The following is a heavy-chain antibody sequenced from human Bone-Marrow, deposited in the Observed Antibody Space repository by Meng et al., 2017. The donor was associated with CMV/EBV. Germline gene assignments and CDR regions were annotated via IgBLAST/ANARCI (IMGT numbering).Heavy chain of an antibody. D-gene: IGHD3-10*01. CDR1: GYNFRTFG. V-gene: IGHV1-18*01. J-gene: IGHJ6*02. CDR2: ISGYNGNT. CDR3: ARDRVLRGVNGMDV. Sequence: ASVKVSCKASGYNFRTFGISWVRKAPGQGLEWMGWISGYNGNTNYTQKFQGRVTMTRDTSTSTAYMELRSLRSDDTAVYYCARDRVLRGVNGMDVWGQGTTVTV.